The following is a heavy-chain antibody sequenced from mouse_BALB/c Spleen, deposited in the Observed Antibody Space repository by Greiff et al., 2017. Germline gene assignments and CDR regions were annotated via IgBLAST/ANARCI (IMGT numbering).Heavy chain of an antibody. CDR2: INPGSGGT. Sequence: QVQLKQSGAELVRPGTSVKVSCKASGYAFTNYLIEWVKQRPGQGLEWIGVINPGSGGTNYNEKFKGKATLTADKSSSTAYMQLSSLTSDDSAVYFCARFYGEAYAMDYWGQGTSVTVSS. V-gene: IGHV1-54*01. CDR3: ARFYGEAYAMDY. D-gene: IGHD1-1*02. CDR1: GYAFTNYL. J-gene: IGHJ4*01.